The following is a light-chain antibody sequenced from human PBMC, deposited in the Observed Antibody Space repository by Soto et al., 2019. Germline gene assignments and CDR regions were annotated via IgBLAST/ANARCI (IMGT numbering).Light chain of an antibody. CDR2: GAS. CDR1: ASVSSSY. CDR3: QQHGYSPWT. J-gene: IGKJ1*01. Sequence: PGERATLSSSATASVSSSYFAWYQQKPGQAPRLLIHGASSRATGVSDRFSGSGTGTDFILTISRLEPEDFAVYYCQQHGYSPWTFGQGTKVDIK. V-gene: IGKV3-20*01.